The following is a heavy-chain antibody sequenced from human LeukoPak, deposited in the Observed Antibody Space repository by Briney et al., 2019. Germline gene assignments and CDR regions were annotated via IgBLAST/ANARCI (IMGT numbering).Heavy chain of an antibody. CDR2: INPSGGST. V-gene: IGHV1-46*01. CDR3: ARGYGSGSYYNTYYYYYYGMDV. D-gene: IGHD3-10*01. J-gene: IGHJ6*02. CDR1: GYTFTTYY. Sequence: ASVKVSCKASGYTFTTYYMLWVRQAPGQGLEWMGIINPSGGSTSYAQKFQGRVTMTRDTSTSTVYMELSSLRSEDTAVYYCARGYGSGSYYNTYYYYYYGMDVWGQGTTVTVSS.